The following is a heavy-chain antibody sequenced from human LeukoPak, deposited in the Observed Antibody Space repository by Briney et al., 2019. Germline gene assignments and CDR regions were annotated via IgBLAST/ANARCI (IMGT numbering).Heavy chain of an antibody. CDR2: INPNSGGT. CDR1: GYTFTGYY. J-gene: IGHJ3*02. Sequence: ASVKVSCKASGYTFTGYYMHWVRQAPGQGLQWMGWINPNSGGTNYAQKFQGRVTMTRDTSISTAYMELSRLRSDDTAVYYCARWGTKYSSSSFDIWGQGTMVTVSS. V-gene: IGHV1-2*02. D-gene: IGHD6-13*01. CDR3: ARWGTKYSSSSFDI.